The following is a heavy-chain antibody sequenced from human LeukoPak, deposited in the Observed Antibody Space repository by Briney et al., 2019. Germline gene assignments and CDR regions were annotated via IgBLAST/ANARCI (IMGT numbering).Heavy chain of an antibody. CDR1: GFTFSDYY. V-gene: IGHV3-7*01. D-gene: IGHD3-22*01. CDR2: IKQDGSEK. J-gene: IGHJ4*02. CDR3: AQPRIYYDSSGYSTGEWVFDY. Sequence: PGGSLRLSCAASGFTFSDYYMSWVRQAPGKGLEWVANIKQDGSEKYYVDSVKGRFTISRDNAMNSLYLQMNSLRAEDTAVYYCAQPRIYYDSSGYSTGEWVFDYWGQGTLVTVSS.